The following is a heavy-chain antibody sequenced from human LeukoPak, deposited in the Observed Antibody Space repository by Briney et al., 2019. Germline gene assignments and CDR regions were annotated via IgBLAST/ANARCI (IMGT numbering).Heavy chain of an antibody. CDR3: ARVSGYHWESFYDY. CDR1: GGSISSYY. D-gene: IGHD5-12*01. CDR2: IYSRGST. Sequence: SETLSLTCTVSGGSISSYYWSWIRQPAGKGLEWIGRIYSRGSTNYNPSLKSRVTISVDTSKNQFSLKLRSVTAADTAVYYCARVSGYHWESFYDYWGQGTLVTVSS. V-gene: IGHV4-4*07. J-gene: IGHJ4*02.